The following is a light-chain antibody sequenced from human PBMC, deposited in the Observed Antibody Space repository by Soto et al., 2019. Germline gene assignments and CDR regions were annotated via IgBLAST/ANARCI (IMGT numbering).Light chain of an antibody. CDR1: QDISTY. CDR2: GAS. J-gene: IGKJ5*01. Sequence: RLTQSPSSLSASVGDTATISCRASQDISTYLAWYQHKPGKAPTLLIFGASSLHNGVPPRFAGSGSGSEFTLTINRLQPDDFATYYCQHYTLYSAPFGQGTRV. V-gene: IGKV1-5*01. CDR3: QHYTLYSAP.